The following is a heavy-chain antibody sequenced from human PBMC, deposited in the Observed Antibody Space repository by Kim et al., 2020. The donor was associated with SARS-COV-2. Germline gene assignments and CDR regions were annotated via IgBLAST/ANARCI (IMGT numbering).Heavy chain of an antibody. Sequence: GGSLRLSCAASGFTFSSYAMHWVRQAPGKGLEWVAVISYDGSNKYSAYSVKGRFTISRDNSKNTLYLQMNSQRAEATAVYYCARDLGNSGYDFFVSWGQGTLVTVSS. D-gene: IGHD5-12*01. J-gene: IGHJ4*02. CDR3: ARDLGNSGYDFFVS. V-gene: IGHV3-30-3*01. CDR1: GFTFSSYA. CDR2: ISYDGSNK.